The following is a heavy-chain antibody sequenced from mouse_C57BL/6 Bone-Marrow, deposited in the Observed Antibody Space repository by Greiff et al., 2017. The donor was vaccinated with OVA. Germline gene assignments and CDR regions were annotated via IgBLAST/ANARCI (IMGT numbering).Heavy chain of an antibody. CDR1: GFTFSSYA. CDR2: ISDGGSYT. J-gene: IGHJ3*01. Sequence: EVQLQESGGGLVKPGGSLKLSCAASGFTFSSYAMSWVRQTPEKRLEWVATISDGGSYTYYPDNVKGRFTISRDNAKNNLYLQMSHLKSEDTAMYYCARGYGYDVEGFAYWGQGTLVTVSA. CDR3: ARGYGYDVEGFAY. V-gene: IGHV5-4*01. D-gene: IGHD2-2*01.